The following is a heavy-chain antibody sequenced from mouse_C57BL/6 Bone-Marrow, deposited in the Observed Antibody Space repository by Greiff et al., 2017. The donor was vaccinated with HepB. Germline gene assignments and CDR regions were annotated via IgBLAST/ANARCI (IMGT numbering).Heavy chain of an antibody. J-gene: IGHJ4*01. CDR2: IRSKSNNYAT. Sequence: EVQLVESGGGLVQPTGSLKLSCAASGFSFNTYAMNWVRQAPGKGLEWVARIRSKSNNYATYYADSVKDRFTISRDDSESMLYLQMNNVKTEDTAMYYCVRCAMDYWGQGTSVTVSS. CDR1: GFSFNTYA. V-gene: IGHV10-1*01. CDR3: VRCAMDY.